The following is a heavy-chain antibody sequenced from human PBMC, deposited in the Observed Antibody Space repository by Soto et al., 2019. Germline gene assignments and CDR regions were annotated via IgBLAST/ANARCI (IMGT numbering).Heavy chain of an antibody. CDR2: IGIGGDT. Sequence: LRLSCAASGSTFSSYDMHWVRQATGKGLEWVSGIGIGGDTYYPDSVKGRFTISRENAKNSLYLQMNSLRAGDTAVYYCAREYTGNGGFDPWGQGTLVTVSS. J-gene: IGHJ5*02. CDR3: AREYTGNGGFDP. D-gene: IGHD1-1*01. CDR1: GSTFSSYD. V-gene: IGHV3-13*01.